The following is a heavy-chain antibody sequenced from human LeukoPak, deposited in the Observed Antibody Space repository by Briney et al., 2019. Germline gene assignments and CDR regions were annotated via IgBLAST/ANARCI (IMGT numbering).Heavy chain of an antibody. Sequence: ASVKVSCKASGYTFTSYAMNWVRQAPGQGLEWMGWINTNTGNPTYAQGFTGRFVFSLDTSVSTAYLQISSLKAEDTAVYYCARESTIFGVGENWFDPWGQGTLVTVSS. CDR1: GYTFTSYA. J-gene: IGHJ5*02. V-gene: IGHV7-4-1*02. CDR2: INTNTGNP. CDR3: ARESTIFGVGENWFDP. D-gene: IGHD3-3*01.